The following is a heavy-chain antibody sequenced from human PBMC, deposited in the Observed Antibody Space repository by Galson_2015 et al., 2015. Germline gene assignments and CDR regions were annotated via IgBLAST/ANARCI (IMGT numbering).Heavy chain of an antibody. CDR1: GFNCDDQG. Sequence: SLRLSCAASGFNCDDQGMNWVRQVPGKGLECVSGINGNGDRTCYADSVRGRFTISRDNSRNRMFLQMNTLTTEDTAVYYCARDGRGRRNHYRNMDVWGEGTTVTVFS. D-gene: IGHD1-14*01. CDR3: ARDGRGRRNHYRNMDV. V-gene: IGHV3-20*04. J-gene: IGHJ6*03. CDR2: INGNGDRT.